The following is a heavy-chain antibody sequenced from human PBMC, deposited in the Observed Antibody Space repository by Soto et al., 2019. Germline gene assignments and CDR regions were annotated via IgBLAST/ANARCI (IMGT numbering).Heavy chain of an antibody. Sequence: SVKVSCKASGGTFSSYAISWVRQAPGQGLEWMGGIIPIFGTANYAQKFQGRVTITADESTSTAYMELSSLRSEDTAVYYCARGLYYDILTGYEWFDPWGEGPLAAVS. D-gene: IGHD3-9*01. CDR3: ARGLYYDILTGYEWFDP. V-gene: IGHV1-69*13. CDR2: IIPIFGTA. J-gene: IGHJ5*02. CDR1: GGTFSSYA.